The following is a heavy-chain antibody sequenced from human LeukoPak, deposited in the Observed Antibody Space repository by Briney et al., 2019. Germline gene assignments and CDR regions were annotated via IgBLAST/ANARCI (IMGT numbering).Heavy chain of an antibody. CDR1: GYTFTGYY. CDR2: INPNSGGT. CDR3: ARGGNYGGNSHYYYMDV. J-gene: IGHJ6*03. D-gene: IGHD4-23*01. V-gene: IGHV1-2*02. Sequence: ASVKVSCKASGYTFTGYYRHWVRQAPGQGLEWMGWINPNSGGTNYAQKFQGRVTMTRDTSISTAYMELSRLRSDDTAVYYCARGGNYGGNSHYYYMDVWGKGTTVTVSS.